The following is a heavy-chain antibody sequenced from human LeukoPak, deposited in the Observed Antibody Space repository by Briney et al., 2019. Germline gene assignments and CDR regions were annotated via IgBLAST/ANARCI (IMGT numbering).Heavy chain of an antibody. CDR3: ARGIYGEYYGSGSYYWFDP. D-gene: IGHD3-10*01. Sequence: ASVKVSCKASGYTFTSYDINWVRQATGQGLEWMGWMNPYSGNTGYAQRFQGRVTITRNTSISTAYMELSSLRSEDTAVYYCARGIYGEYYGSGSYYWFDPWGQGTLVTVSS. J-gene: IGHJ5*02. CDR1: GYTFTSYD. V-gene: IGHV1-8*01. CDR2: MNPYSGNT.